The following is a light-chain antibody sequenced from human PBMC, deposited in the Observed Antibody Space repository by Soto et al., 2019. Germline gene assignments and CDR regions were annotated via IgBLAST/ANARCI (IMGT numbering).Light chain of an antibody. CDR2: EVN. CDR1: SSDVGNYKF. Sequence: QSALTQPASVSGSLGQSITISCTGTSSDVGNYKFVSWYQQHPGKVPKLMIYEVNKRPSGVSARFSGSTSGNTASLTISGLQAEDEADYYCYSYAGSGTFVFGGGTKLTVL. J-gene: IGLJ2*01. CDR3: YSYAGSGTFV. V-gene: IGLV2-23*02.